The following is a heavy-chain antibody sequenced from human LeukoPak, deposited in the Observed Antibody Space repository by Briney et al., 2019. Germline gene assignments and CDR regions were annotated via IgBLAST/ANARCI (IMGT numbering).Heavy chain of an antibody. V-gene: IGHV3-23*01. CDR2: ISGSGGGT. D-gene: IGHD3-16*01. CDR1: GVTFSSYV. J-gene: IGHJ5*01. Sequence: GGSLRLSCEASGVTFSSYVMSWVRQAPGKGPEWVSGISGSGGGTYYADSVKGRFTISRDNPKNALYLQMNSLRAEDTVVYYCAKVSSRSGELWPPGVFSWFDSWGQGTLVTVSS. CDR3: AKVSSRSGELWPPGVFSWFDS.